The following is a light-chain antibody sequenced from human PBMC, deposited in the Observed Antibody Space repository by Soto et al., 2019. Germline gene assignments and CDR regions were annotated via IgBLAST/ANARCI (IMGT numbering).Light chain of an antibody. V-gene: IGLV2-8*01. CDR3: SSYAGSNNHVV. CDR2: EVS. Sequence: QFALTQPPSASGSPGQSVTISCTGTSSDVGGYNYVSRYQQHPGKAPKLMIYEVSKRPSGVPDRFSGSKSGNTASLTVSGLQAEDEADYYCSSYAGSNNHVVFGGGTKLTVL. CDR1: SSDVGGYNY. J-gene: IGLJ2*01.